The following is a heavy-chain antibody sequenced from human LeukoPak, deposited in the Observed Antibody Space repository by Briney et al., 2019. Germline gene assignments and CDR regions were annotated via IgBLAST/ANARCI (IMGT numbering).Heavy chain of an antibody. CDR1: GGSISGYF. J-gene: IGHJ4*02. CDR2: IYSSGSN. CDR3: AREPTSGREPTSGRPLDY. Sequence: SETMSLTCTVSGGSISGYFWSWIRQPAGKGLEWIGRIYSSGSNNYNPSLKSRVTMSLDTSKNHLSLNLSSVTAADTAVYYCAREPTSGREPTSGRPLDYWGQGTLVTVSS. D-gene: IGHD5-12*01. V-gene: IGHV4-4*07.